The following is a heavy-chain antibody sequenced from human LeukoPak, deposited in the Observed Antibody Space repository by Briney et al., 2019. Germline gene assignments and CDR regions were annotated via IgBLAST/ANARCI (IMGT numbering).Heavy chain of an antibody. J-gene: IGHJ6*03. CDR1: GFTFSSYG. Sequence: GGSPRLSCAASGFTFSSYGMHRVRQAPGKGLEWVAFIRYDGSNKYYADSVKGRFTISRDNSKNTLYLQMNSLRAEDTAVYYCAKDPRYCSSTSCYTYYYYYYYMDVWGKGTTVTVSS. D-gene: IGHD2-2*02. CDR2: IRYDGSNK. CDR3: AKDPRYCSSTSCYTYYYYYYYMDV. V-gene: IGHV3-30*02.